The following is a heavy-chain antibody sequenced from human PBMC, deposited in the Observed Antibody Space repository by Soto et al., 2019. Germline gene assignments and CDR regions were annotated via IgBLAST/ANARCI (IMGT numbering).Heavy chain of an antibody. V-gene: IGHV3-30-3*01. Sequence: QVQLVESGGGVVQPGRSLRLSCAASGFTFSSYAMHWVRQAPGKGLEWVAVISYDGTNKNYADPVKGRFTIARDNSKTTLDLQMNSLRAEDTAVYYCARDSSCAMDVWGQGTTVTVSS. J-gene: IGHJ6*02. CDR2: ISYDGTNK. CDR1: GFTFSSYA. D-gene: IGHD2-15*01. CDR3: ARDSSCAMDV.